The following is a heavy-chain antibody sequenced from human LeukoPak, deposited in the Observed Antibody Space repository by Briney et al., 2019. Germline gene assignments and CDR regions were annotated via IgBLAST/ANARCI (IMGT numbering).Heavy chain of an antibody. Sequence: GGSLRLSCAASGFTFSSYAMSWVRQAPGKGLEWVSAISGSGGSTYYADSVKGRFTISRDNSKNTLYLQMNSLRAEDTAVYYCAKDRDSSGYGEDAFDIWGQGTMVTVSS. D-gene: IGHD3-22*01. CDR2: ISGSGGST. J-gene: IGHJ3*02. V-gene: IGHV3-23*01. CDR3: AKDRDSSGYGEDAFDI. CDR1: GFTFSSYA.